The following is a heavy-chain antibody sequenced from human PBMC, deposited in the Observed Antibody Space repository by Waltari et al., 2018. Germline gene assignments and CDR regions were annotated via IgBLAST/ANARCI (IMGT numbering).Heavy chain of an antibody. CDR2: IKTKADGGTI. CDR1: GVSFRDAW. CDR3: TSRFGVIVEGEEKDDFYDI. J-gene: IGHJ3*02. Sequence: EVRLVESGGDLVKPGGSLRLSCTASGVSFRDAWMHWVRQAPGKGPEWVGRIKTKADGGTIDYAVPVRGRFVIARDDSKDTMYLQMSSLKTEDTGVYYCTSRFGVIVEGEEKDDFYDIWGQGTMVTVSS. V-gene: IGHV3-15*07. D-gene: IGHD3-3*01.